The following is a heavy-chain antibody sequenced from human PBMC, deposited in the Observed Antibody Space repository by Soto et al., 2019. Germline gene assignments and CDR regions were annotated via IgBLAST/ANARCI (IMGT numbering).Heavy chain of an antibody. V-gene: IGHV4-59*08. D-gene: IGHD4-17*01. CDR1: GGSIGTYF. CDR2: IYYSGST. J-gene: IGHJ4*02. CDR3: ARSYGDLPDY. Sequence: QVQLQESGPGLVKPSETLSLNCSVSGGSIGTYFWGWIRQPPGKGLEWMGHIYYSGSTSYNPSLRSRVTISLDTSKNQFYLRLRSVSAADTAVYYCARSYGDLPDYWGQRTLVTV.